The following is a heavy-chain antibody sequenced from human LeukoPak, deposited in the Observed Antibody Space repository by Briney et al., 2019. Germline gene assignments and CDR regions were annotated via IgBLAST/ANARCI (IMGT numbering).Heavy chain of an antibody. D-gene: IGHD6-13*01. CDR2: ISGSGGST. J-gene: IGHJ4*02. Sequence: GGSLRLSCAASGFTFSSYAMSWVRQAPGKGLEWVSAISGSGGSTYYADSVKGRFTISRDNSKNTLYLQMNSPRVEGTAVYHCVKDPIAAVGTRGFDYWGQGTLVAVSS. CDR1: GFTFSSYA. V-gene: IGHV3-23*01. CDR3: VKDPIAAVGTRGFDY.